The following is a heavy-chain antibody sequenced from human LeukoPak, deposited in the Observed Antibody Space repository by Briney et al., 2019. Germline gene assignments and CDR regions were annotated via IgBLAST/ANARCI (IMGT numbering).Heavy chain of an antibody. CDR1: GFTFDDYA. J-gene: IGHJ4*02. CDR3: AKDKDYDFWSGIYFAY. Sequence: GGSLRLSCAASGFTFDDYAMHWVRQAPGKGLEWVSGISWNSGSIGYADSVKGRFTISRDNAKNSLYLQMNSLRAEDTALYYCAKDKDYDFWSGIYFAYWGQGTLVTVSS. CDR2: ISWNSGSI. V-gene: IGHV3-9*01. D-gene: IGHD3-3*01.